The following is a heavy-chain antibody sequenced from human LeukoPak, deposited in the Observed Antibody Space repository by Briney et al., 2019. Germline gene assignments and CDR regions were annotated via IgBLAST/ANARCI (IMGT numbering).Heavy chain of an antibody. Sequence: SETLSLTCTVSGGSISSGGYYWSWIRQPPGKGLEWIGYIYHSGSTYYNPSLKSRVTISVDRSKNQFSLKLSSVTAADTAVYYCARASDFWSGYSDVWGKGTTVTVSS. CDR3: ARASDFWSGYSDV. V-gene: IGHV4-30-2*01. CDR2: IYHSGST. D-gene: IGHD3-3*01. J-gene: IGHJ6*04. CDR1: GGSISSGGYY.